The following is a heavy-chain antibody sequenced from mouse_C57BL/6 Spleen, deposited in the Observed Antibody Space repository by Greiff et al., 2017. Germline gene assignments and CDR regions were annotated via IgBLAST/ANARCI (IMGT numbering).Heavy chain of an antibody. J-gene: IGHJ2*01. D-gene: IGHD2-2*01. CDR3: ARGLRDY. Sequence: QVQLQQSGPELVKPGASVKISCKASGYAFSSSWMNWVKQRTGKGLEWIGRIYPGDGDTNYNGKFKGKATLTADKSSSTAYMQLISLTSEDSAVYFCARGLRDYWGQGTTLTVSS. CDR2: IYPGDGDT. CDR1: GYAFSSSW. V-gene: IGHV1-82*01.